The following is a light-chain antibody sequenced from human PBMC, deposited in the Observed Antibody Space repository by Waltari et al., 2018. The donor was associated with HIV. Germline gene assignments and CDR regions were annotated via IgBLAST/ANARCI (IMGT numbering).Light chain of an antibody. CDR2: EVS. CDR1: SSDVGGYNY. V-gene: IGLV2-8*01. J-gene: IGLJ2*01. CDR3: SSYAGSNIVV. Sequence: QSALTQPPSASGSPGQSVTISCTGTSSDVGGYNYVSWYQQHPGKAPKLMIYEVSKRPSGVPYLFSGSKSGNTASLTVSGLQAEDEADYYCSSYAGSNIVVFGGGTKLTVL.